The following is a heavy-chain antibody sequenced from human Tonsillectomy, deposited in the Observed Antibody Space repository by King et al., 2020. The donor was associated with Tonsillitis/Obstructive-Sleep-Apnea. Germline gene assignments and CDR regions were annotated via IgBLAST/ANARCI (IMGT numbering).Heavy chain of an antibody. V-gene: IGHV4-4*07. J-gene: IGHJ6*02. CDR2: IYTSGST. CDR3: ARALSGCCSGGSCPYYYGMDV. Sequence: LQLQESGPGLVKPSETLSLTCTVSGGSISSYYWSWIRQPAGKGLEWIGRIYTSGSTNYNPSLKSRVTMSVDTSKNQFPLKLSSVTAADTAVYYCARALSGCCSGGSCPYYYGMDVWGQGTTVTVSS. D-gene: IGHD2-15*01. CDR1: GGSISSYY.